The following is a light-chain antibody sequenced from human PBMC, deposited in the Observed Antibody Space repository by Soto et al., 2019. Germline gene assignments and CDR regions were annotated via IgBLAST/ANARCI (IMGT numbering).Light chain of an antibody. V-gene: IGKV2-24*01. CDR1: QSLAHSDGKTY. J-gene: IGKJ1*01. CDR2: KIS. Sequence: EILMTQTPLSLPVTLGQTASITCRSSQSLAHSDGKTYLSWLQQTPVQTPRLLIYKISDRFSGVPARFSGSGAGTDFTLNISRLDADDVGIYYWKQDTQSPWTFGGGTKVEIK. CDR3: KQDTQSPWT.